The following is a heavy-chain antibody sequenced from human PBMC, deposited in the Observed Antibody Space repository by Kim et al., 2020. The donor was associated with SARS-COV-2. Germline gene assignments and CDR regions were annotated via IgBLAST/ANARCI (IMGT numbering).Heavy chain of an antibody. J-gene: IGHJ4*02. CDR2: IWYDGSNK. CDR1: GFTFSSYG. V-gene: IGHV3-33*01. D-gene: IGHD3-9*01. CDR3: ARELRYFDWVLYPH. Sequence: GGSLRLSCAASGFTFSSYGMHWVRQAPGKGLEWVAVIWYDGSNKYYADSVKGRFTISRDNSKNTLYLQMNSLRAEDTAVYYCARELRYFDWVLYPHWGQGTLVTVSA.